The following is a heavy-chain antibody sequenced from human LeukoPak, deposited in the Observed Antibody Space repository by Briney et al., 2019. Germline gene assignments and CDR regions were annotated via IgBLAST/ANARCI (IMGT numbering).Heavy chain of an antibody. CDR1: GFTFSSHW. D-gene: IGHD1-14*01. J-gene: IGHJ4*02. CDR2: INGDGRRI. Sequence: GGSLRLSCAASGFTFSSHWMHWVRQVPGKGLVWVSRINGDGRRITYADSVEGRFTISRDNAKNTLFLQMDSLRAEDTALYYCARDRPDGRTSFDYWGLGTLVTVSS. V-gene: IGHV3-74*03. CDR3: ARDRPDGRTSFDY.